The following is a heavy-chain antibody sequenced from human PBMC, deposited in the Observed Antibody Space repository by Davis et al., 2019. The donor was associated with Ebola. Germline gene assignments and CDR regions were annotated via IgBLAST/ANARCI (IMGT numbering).Heavy chain of an antibody. V-gene: IGHV1-8*01. CDR2: MNPNSGNT. D-gene: IGHD6-13*01. J-gene: IGHJ3*02. CDR1: GYTFTGYD. Sequence: ASVKVSCKASGYTFTGYDINWVRQATGQGLEWMGWMNPNSGNTGYAQKFQGRVTMTRDTSTSTVYMELSSLRSEDTAVYYCARARRTFIVAAGSDIWGQGTMVTVSS. CDR3: ARARRTFIVAAGSDI.